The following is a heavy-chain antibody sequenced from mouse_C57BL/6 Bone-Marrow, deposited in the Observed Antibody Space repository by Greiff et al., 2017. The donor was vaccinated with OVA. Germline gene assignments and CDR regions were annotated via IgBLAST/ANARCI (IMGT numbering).Heavy chain of an antibody. Sequence: QVQLQQSGAELVRPGASVKLSCKASGYTFTDYYINWVKQRPGQGLEWIARLYPGSGNTYYNEKFKGKATLTAEKSSSTAYMQLSSLTSEDSAVYFCARAVVATDWYFDVWGTGTTVTVSS. CDR1: GYTFTDYY. CDR2: LYPGSGNT. D-gene: IGHD1-1*01. V-gene: IGHV1-76*01. J-gene: IGHJ1*03. CDR3: ARAVVATDWYFDV.